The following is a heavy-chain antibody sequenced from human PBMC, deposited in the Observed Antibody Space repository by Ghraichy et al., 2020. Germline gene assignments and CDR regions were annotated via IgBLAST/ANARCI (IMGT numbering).Heavy chain of an antibody. J-gene: IGHJ4*02. V-gene: IGHV4-59*01. CDR3: ARGLHRGPLPFDY. Sequence: SETLSLTCTVSGGSISSYYWSWIRQPPGKGLEWIGYIYYSGSTNYNPSLKSRVTISVDTSKNQFSLKLSSVTAADTAVYYCARGLHRGPLPFDYWGQGTLVTVSS. CDR1: GGSISSYY. CDR2: IYYSGST.